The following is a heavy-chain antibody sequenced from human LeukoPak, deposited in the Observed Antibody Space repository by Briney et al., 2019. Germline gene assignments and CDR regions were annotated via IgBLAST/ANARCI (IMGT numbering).Heavy chain of an antibody. D-gene: IGHD6-6*01. V-gene: IGHV4-59*01. CDR1: GGSISSNY. Sequence: PSETLSLTCTVSGGSISSNYWSWIRQPPGKGLEWIGYIYYSGSTNYNPSLKSRVTIPVDTSKNQFSLKLSSVTAADTAVYYCARAYSSSTNAFDVWGQGTMVTVSS. CDR2: IYYSGST. J-gene: IGHJ3*01. CDR3: ARAYSSSTNAFDV.